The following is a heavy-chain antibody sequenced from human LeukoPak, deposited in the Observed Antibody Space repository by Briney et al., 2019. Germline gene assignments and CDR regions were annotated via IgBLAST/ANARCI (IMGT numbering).Heavy chain of an antibody. V-gene: IGHV3-30*02. CDR3: ATKAMVRGVGGGFDY. D-gene: IGHD3-10*01. Sequence: GGSLRLSCAASGFTVSSNGMHWVRQAPGKGLEWVSFIRYDGSNKYYADSVKGRFTISRDNSKNTLYLQMNSLRAEDTAVYYCATKAMVRGVGGGFDYWGQGTLVTVSS. CDR2: IRYDGSNK. CDR1: GFTVSSNG. J-gene: IGHJ4*02.